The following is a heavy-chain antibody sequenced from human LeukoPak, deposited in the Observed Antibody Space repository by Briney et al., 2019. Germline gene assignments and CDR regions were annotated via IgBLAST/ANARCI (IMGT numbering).Heavy chain of an antibody. Sequence: ASVKVSCKASGGTFSSYAISWVRQAPGQGLEWMGGIIPIFGTANYAQKFQGRVTITADESTSTAYMELSSLRSEDTAVYYCARAPPYYYDSSGPNDAFDIWGQGTMVTVSS. J-gene: IGHJ3*02. D-gene: IGHD3-22*01. CDR3: ARAPPYYYDSSGPNDAFDI. CDR1: GGTFSSYA. V-gene: IGHV1-69*01. CDR2: IIPIFGTA.